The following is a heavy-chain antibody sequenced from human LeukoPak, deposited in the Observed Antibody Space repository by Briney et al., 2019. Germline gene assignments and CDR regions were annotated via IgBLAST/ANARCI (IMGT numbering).Heavy chain of an antibody. D-gene: IGHD2-2*01. CDR2: IKSDGTSP. CDR3: AKDYCSSTSCPQKD. V-gene: IGHV3-74*01. CDR1: EFLFSDYC. Sequence: GGSLRLSCAASEFLFSDYCMYWVRQAPGKGLVWVSRIKSDGTSPIYADSVKGRFTISRDNAKSTLYLQMNSLRAEDTAIYYCAKDYCSSTSCPQKDWGQGTLVTVSS. J-gene: IGHJ4*02.